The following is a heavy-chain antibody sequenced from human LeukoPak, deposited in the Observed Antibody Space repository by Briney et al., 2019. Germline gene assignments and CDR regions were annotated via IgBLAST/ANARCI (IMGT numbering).Heavy chain of an antibody. V-gene: IGHV3-48*01. D-gene: IGHD4-17*01. J-gene: IGHJ4*02. CDR2: IGIDSGNT. CDR1: GFTFSDYS. Sequence: GGSLRLSCAASGFTFSDYSMNWVRQAPGKGLEWISYIGIDSGNTNYADSVKGRFTISGDKAKNSLYLQMNSLRVEDTAVYYCPKDIHDYGDYAGFDYWGQGTLVTVSS. CDR3: PKDIHDYGDYAGFDY.